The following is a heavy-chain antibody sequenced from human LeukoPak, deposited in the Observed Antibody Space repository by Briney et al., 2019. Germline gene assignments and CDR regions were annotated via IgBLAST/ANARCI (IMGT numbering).Heavy chain of an antibody. Sequence: ASVKVSCKASGYTFKGDVICCVRQAPGQGGERMGWIDPSNGKIKYAEKLRGRATMTTDTSTSTAYMDLRSLRSDDTAVYYCARDGVSGHFASWGRGPLVTVSS. V-gene: IGHV1-18*01. CDR3: ARDGVSGHFAS. D-gene: IGHD3-3*01. CDR1: GYTFKGDV. CDR2: IDPSNGKI. J-gene: IGHJ5*01.